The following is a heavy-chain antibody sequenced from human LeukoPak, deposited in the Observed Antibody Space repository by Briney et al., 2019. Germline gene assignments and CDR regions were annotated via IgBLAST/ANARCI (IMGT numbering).Heavy chain of an antibody. Sequence: ASETLSLTCTVSGGSISSYYWSWIRQPPGKGLEWIGYIYYSGSTNYSPSLKSRVTISVDTSKNQFSLKLSSVTAADTAVYYCARGPPARDFSVVENWFDPWGQGTLVTVSS. CDR2: IYYSGST. V-gene: IGHV4-59*12. J-gene: IGHJ5*02. CDR1: GGSISSYY. CDR3: ARGPPARDFSVVENWFDP. D-gene: IGHD2-21*01.